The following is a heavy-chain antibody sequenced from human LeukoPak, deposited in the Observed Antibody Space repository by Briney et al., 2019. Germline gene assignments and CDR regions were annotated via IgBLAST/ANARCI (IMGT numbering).Heavy chain of an antibody. Sequence: GGSLRLSCAASGFTFSSYSMNWVRQAPGKGLEWVSAISGSGGSTYYADSVKGRFTISRDNSKNTLYLQMNSLRAEDTAVYYCAKSPSIYYYYYGMDVWGQGTTVTVSS. CDR1: GFTFSSYS. V-gene: IGHV3-23*01. CDR3: AKSPSIYYYYYGMDV. J-gene: IGHJ6*02. CDR2: ISGSGGST.